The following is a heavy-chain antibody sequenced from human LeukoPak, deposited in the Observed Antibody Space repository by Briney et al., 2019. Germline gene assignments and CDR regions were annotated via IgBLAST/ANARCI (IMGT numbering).Heavy chain of an antibody. CDR1: GGSISSGSYY. Sequence: PSETLSLTCTVSGGSISSGSYYWSWIRQPAGKGLEWIGRIYTSGSTNYNPSLKSRVTISVDTSKNQFSLKLSSVTAADTAVYYCARRRRDGYNLLFDYWGQGTLVTVSS. D-gene: IGHD5-24*01. CDR2: IYTSGST. CDR3: ARRRRDGYNLLFDY. J-gene: IGHJ4*02. V-gene: IGHV4-61*02.